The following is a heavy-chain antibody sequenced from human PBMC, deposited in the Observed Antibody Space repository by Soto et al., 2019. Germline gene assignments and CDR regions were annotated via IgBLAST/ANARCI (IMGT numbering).Heavy chain of an antibody. J-gene: IGHJ4*02. V-gene: IGHV3-23*01. CDR1: GFTFSSYA. D-gene: IGHD4-17*01. CDR3: ARDLRRVTTVDNFDY. CDR2: ISGNGSST. Sequence: GGSLRLSCAASGFTFSSYAMSWVRQAPGKGLEWVSAISGNGSSTSYADSVKGRFTISRDNAKNTLYLQMNSLRAEDTAVYYCARDLRRVTTVDNFDYWGQGTLVTVSS.